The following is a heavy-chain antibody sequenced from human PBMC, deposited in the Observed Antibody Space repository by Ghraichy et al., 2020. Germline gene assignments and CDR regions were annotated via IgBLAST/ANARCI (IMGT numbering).Heavy chain of an antibody. CDR1: GFTFSRHW. D-gene: IGHD4-17*01. J-gene: IGHJ4*02. V-gene: IGHV3-7*01. Sequence: CAASGFTFSRHWMSWVRQAPGKGLEWVASIKSDGSDIFYVDSVKGRFTISRDNAKNSVSLEMNSLRVEDTAVYYCARDPYGDYKYGGTDYWGQGTLVSVSS. CDR3: ARDPYGDYKYGGTDY. CDR2: IKSDGSDI.